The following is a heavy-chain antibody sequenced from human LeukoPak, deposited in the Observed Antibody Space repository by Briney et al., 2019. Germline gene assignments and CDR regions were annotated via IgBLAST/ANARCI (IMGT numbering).Heavy chain of an antibody. V-gene: IGHV4-31*03. J-gene: IGHJ4*02. CDR3: ARVKIDRASGSSYPFDY. CDR1: GDSISSRDYY. D-gene: IGHD3-10*01. Sequence: SQTLSLTCTVSGDSISSRDYYWSWIRQHPGKGLEWLGYIYYSGTSDYNLSLERGVTISVDTSKNQFSLKMSSVTAADTAVYYCARVKIDRASGSSYPFDYWGQGTLVSVSS. CDR2: IYYSGTS.